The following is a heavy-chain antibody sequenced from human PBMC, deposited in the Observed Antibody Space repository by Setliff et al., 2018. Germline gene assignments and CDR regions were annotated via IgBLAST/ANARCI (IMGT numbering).Heavy chain of an antibody. J-gene: IGHJ6*03. V-gene: IGHV4-31*03. CDR3: ARGGAAESYDFWSGMYYYYYYYMDV. CDR2: IYYSGST. CDR1: GGSISSGGYY. D-gene: IGHD3-3*01. Sequence: LSLTCTVSGGSISSGGYYWSWIRQHPGKGLEWIGYIYYSGSTYYNPSLKSRVTISVDTSKNQFSLKLSSVTAADTAVYYCARGGAAESYDFWSGMYYYYYYYMDVWGKGTTVTSP.